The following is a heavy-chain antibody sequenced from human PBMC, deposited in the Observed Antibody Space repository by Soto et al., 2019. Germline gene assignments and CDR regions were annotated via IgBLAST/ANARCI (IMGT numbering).Heavy chain of an antibody. V-gene: IGHV4-30-4*01. J-gene: IGHJ4*02. Sequence: PSETLSLTCTVSGGSISSGDYYWSWIRQPPGKGLEWIGYIYYSGSTYYNPSLKSRVTISVDTSKNQFFLKLSSVTAADTAVYYCARETGGSVSGVVIIPHFDYWGQGTLVTVSS. CDR1: GGSISSGDYY. D-gene: IGHD3-3*01. CDR2: IYYSGST. CDR3: ARETGGSVSGVVIIPHFDY.